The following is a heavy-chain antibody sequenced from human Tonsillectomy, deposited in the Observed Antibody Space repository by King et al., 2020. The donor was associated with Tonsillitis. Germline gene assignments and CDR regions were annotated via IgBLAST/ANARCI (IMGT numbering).Heavy chain of an antibody. CDR3: ARAVVPAAHNWFDP. Sequence: VQLQESGPGLVKPSETLSLTCTVSGGSLSSYYWSWVRPPAGEGLEWVWGIFTRGGPNYHPSLKSRVTMSVDTSQNQFSLKLSSVTAADTAVYYCARAVVPAAHNWFDPWGQGTLVTVSS. D-gene: IGHD2-2*01. V-gene: IGHV4-4*07. CDR2: IFTRGGP. J-gene: IGHJ5*02. CDR1: GGSLSSYY.